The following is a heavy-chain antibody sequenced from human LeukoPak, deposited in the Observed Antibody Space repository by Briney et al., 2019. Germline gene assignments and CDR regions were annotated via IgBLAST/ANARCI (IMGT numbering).Heavy chain of an antibody. CDR2: IIPTFGTA. CDR1: GGTFSSYA. D-gene: IGHD3-9*01. J-gene: IGHJ3*02. CDR3: TKNTQYDILTGYQTDDAFDI. Sequence: ASVKVSCKASGGTFSSYAISWVRQAPGQGLEWMGGIIPTFGTANYAQKFQGRVTITAGESTSTAYMELSSLRSEDTAVYFFTKNTQYDILTGYQTDDAFDIWGQGTMVTVSS. V-gene: IGHV1-69*13.